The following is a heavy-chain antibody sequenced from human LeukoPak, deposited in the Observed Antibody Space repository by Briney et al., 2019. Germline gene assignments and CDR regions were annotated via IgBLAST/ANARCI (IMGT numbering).Heavy chain of an antibody. V-gene: IGHV4-34*01. CDR2: INHSGST. CDR1: GGSFSGYY. J-gene: IGHJ5*02. CDR3: ARGLYGGNWFDP. D-gene: IGHD2-2*02. Sequence: SETLSLTCAVYGGSFSGYYWSWIRQPQGKGLKGIGEINHSGSTNYNPSLKSRVTISVDTSKNQFSLKLSSVTAADTAVYYCARGLYGGNWFDPWGQGTLVTVSS.